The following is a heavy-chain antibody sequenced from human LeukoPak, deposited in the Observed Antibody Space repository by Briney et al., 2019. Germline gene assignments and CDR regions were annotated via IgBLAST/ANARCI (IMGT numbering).Heavy chain of an antibody. CDR3: ASTYSSSWYNWFDP. J-gene: IGHJ5*02. D-gene: IGHD6-13*01. CDR1: GGSISSYY. V-gene: IGHV4-59*01. CDR2: IYYSGST. Sequence: KPSETLSLTCTVSGGSISSYYWSWIRQPPGKGLEWIGYIYYSGSTNYNPSLKSRVTISVDTSKNQFSLKLSSVTAADTAVYYCASTYSSSWYNWFDPWGQGTLVTVCS.